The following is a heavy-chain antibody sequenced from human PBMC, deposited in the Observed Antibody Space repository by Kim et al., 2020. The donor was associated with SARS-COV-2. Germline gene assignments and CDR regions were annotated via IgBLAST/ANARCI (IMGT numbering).Heavy chain of an antibody. CDR3: ARAPAATGNFES. CDR2: LSGSGSA. CDR1: GGSIRNYY. V-gene: IGHV4-4*07. D-gene: IGHD2-15*01. Sequence: SETLSLTCTVSGGSIRNYYWSWIRQPTGKGLEWIGRLSGSGSAHYNPSLKSRVTMSIDTSKDEFSLKLSSVTAADTAIYYCARAPAATGNFESWGQGTRV. J-gene: IGHJ1*01.